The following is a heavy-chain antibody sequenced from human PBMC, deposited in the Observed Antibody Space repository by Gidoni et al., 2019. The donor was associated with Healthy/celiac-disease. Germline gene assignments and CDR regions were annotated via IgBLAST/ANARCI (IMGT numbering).Heavy chain of an antibody. CDR2: IYYSGST. CDR3: ASGLLEEWFGELLVGLGY. Sequence: QVHLQESRPGLVTPSQPLSLTCTLSGRSIRSGGYYWGWSRQHPGKGLEWIGYIYYSGSTYYNPSLKSRVTISVDTSKNQFSLKLSSVTAADTAVCYCASGLLEEWFGELLVGLGYWGQGTLVTVSS. V-gene: IGHV4-31*03. D-gene: IGHD3-10*01. CDR1: GRSIRSGGYY. J-gene: IGHJ4*02.